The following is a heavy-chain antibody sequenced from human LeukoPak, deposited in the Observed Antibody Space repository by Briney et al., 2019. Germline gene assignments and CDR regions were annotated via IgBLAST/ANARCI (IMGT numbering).Heavy chain of an antibody. CDR2: ISSNGGRT. V-gene: IGHV3-64*01. CDR1: GFTFSSYA. J-gene: IGHJ1*01. CDR3: ARDAPDYYGSGSYYNGFFQH. Sequence: GGSLRLSCAASGFTFSSYAMHWVRQAPGKGLGYVSAISSNGGRTYYANSVRGRFTISRDNSKNMLFLQMGSLRPEDMAVYYCARDAPDYYGSGSYYNGFFQHWGQGTLVTVSS. D-gene: IGHD3-10*01.